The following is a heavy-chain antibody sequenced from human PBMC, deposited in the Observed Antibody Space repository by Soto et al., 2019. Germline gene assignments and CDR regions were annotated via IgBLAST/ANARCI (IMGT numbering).Heavy chain of an antibody. CDR2: IYTSGST. Sequence: SETLSLTCTVSGGSISSYYWSWIRQPAGKGLEWIGRIYTSGSTNYNPSLKSRVTMSVDTSKNQFSLKLSSVTAADTAVYYCARSAWELIGKYYYYYGMDVWGQGTTVTVSS. J-gene: IGHJ6*02. V-gene: IGHV4-4*07. CDR3: ARSAWELIGKYYYYYGMDV. D-gene: IGHD1-26*01. CDR1: GGSISSYY.